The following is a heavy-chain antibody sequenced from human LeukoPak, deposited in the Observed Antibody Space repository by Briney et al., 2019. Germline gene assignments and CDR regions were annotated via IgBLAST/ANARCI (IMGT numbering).Heavy chain of an antibody. CDR3: AKDLRPSYYYDSSGYGDY. Sequence: GSLRLSCAASGFTFSRYAMSWVRQAPGKGLEWVPSFWGSCGTTYYADSVKGRFTISRDNSKNTLYLQMNSLRAEDTAAYYCAKDLRPSYYYDSSGYGDYWGQGTLVTVSS. V-gene: IGHV3-23*01. CDR1: GFTFSRYA. CDR2: FWGSCGTT. J-gene: IGHJ4*02. D-gene: IGHD3-22*01.